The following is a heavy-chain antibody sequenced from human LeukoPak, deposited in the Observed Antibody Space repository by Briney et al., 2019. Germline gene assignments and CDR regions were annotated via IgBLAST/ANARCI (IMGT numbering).Heavy chain of an antibody. Sequence: GGSLRLSCAASGFTFSSYSMNWVRQAPGKGLEWVSPIGSDSTYIYYTDSVKGRFTISRDNAKNSLYLQMNSLRAEDTAVYYCATGDGYWGQGTLVTVSS. D-gene: IGHD7-27*01. CDR1: GFTFSSYS. CDR2: IGSDSTYI. CDR3: ATGDGY. V-gene: IGHV3-21*01. J-gene: IGHJ4*02.